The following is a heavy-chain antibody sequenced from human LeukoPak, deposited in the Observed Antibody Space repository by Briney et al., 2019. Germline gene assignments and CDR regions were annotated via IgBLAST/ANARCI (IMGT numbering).Heavy chain of an antibody. Sequence: GGSLRLSCAVSGFTFSDYSMNWVRQAPGKGLEWVSSISGSSAYIYYADSVKGRFTISRDNAKNSVYLQMTSLRVEDTATYYCARGSSTSFDTTGYWGQGTPVTVSS. CDR2: ISGSSAYI. CDR3: ARGSSTSFDTTGY. V-gene: IGHV3-21*01. J-gene: IGHJ4*02. D-gene: IGHD2/OR15-2a*01. CDR1: GFTFSDYS.